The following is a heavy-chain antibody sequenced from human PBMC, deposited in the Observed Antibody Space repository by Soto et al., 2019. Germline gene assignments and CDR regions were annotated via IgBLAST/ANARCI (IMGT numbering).Heavy chain of an antibody. CDR1: GGSISIYY. V-gene: IGHV4-59*01. CDR3: ARRWSGTDY. J-gene: IGHJ4*02. CDR2: VHNSGTT. D-gene: IGHD3-10*01. Sequence: QVHLQESGPGLVKPSETLSLTCTVSGGSISIYYWNWIRQPPGKGLEWIRYVHNSGTTSYNPSLGSRVTMSLDTSKHQFSLRLTSLTAADTAVYYCARRWSGTDYWGQGPLVTVSS.